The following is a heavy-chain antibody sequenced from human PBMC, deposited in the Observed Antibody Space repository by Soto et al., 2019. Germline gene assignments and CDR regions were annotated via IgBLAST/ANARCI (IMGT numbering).Heavy chain of an antibody. V-gene: IGHV3-33*06. CDR1: GFSFENYG. CDR2: IWYDGSLQ. Sequence: QVQMVESGGGVVQPGRSLRLSCAASGFSFENYGMHWVRQAPGRGLEWVAIIWYDGSLQYYAAAGKGRFTISRDNSKNTLYLEMTSLRAEDTAVYYCANLWGDGYNLGQDYNGMDVWGQGTTVIVSS. J-gene: IGHJ6*02. D-gene: IGHD5-12*01. CDR3: ANLWGDGYNLGQDYNGMDV.